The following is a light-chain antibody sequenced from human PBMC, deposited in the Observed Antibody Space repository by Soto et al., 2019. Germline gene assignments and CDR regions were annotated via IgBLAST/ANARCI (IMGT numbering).Light chain of an antibody. Sequence: QSVLTQPASVSGSPGQSITISCTGTSGDVGTYNYVSWYQQHAGKAPKLIICEVSNRPSGVSNRFSGSKSANTASLTISGLQAEDEADYDCSSYTSSSRYVFGTGTKVTVL. J-gene: IGLJ1*01. CDR2: EVS. CDR1: SGDVGTYNY. CDR3: SSYTSSSRYV. V-gene: IGLV2-14*01.